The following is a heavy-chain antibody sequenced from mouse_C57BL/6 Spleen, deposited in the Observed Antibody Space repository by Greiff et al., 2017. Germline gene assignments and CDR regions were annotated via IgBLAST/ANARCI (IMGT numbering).Heavy chain of an antibody. CDR2: IDPEDGDT. CDR3: TTGDLFSVYYAMDY. V-gene: IGHV14-1*01. J-gene: IGHJ4*01. CDR1: GFNIKDYY. D-gene: IGHD3-1*01. Sequence: VQLQQSGAELVRPGASVKLSCTASGFNIKDYYMHWVKQRPEQGLEWIGRIDPEDGDTEYAPKFQGKATMTADTSSNTAYLQLSSLTSEDTAVYYCTTGDLFSVYYAMDYWGQGTSVTVSS.